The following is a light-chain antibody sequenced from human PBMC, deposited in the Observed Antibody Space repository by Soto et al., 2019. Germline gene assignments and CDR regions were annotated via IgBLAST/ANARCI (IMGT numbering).Light chain of an antibody. V-gene: IGKV3-11*01. Sequence: ESVLTQSPATLSLSPGDRATLSCRASQSITNSLAWYRHQPGQPPRLLIYDASKRATGIPARCIGSGSGTRFTLTTSSLEPEDFGLYYCQQRSNWPSVTFGGGTKVEIK. J-gene: IGKJ4*01. CDR3: QQRSNWPSVT. CDR2: DAS. CDR1: QSITNS.